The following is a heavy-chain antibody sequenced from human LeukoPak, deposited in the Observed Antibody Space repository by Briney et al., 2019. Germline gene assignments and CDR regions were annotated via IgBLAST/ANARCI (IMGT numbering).Heavy chain of an antibody. J-gene: IGHJ6*02. CDR2: ISSSGSTI. D-gene: IGHD2-15*01. CDR3: ARCIGREGYYYGMDV. V-gene: IGHV3-11*01. Sequence: LSLTCAVYGGSFSGYYWSWIRQAPGKGLEWVSYISSSGSTIYYADSVKGRFTISRDNAKNSLYLQMNSLRAEDTAVYYCARCIGREGYYYGMDVWGQGTTVTVSS. CDR1: GGSFSGYY.